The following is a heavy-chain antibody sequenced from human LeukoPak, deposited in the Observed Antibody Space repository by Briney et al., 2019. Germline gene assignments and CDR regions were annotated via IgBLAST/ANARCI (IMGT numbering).Heavy chain of an antibody. Sequence: PSETLSLTCAVYGGSFSGYYWSWIRQPPGKGLEWIGEINHSGSTNYNPSLKSRVTISVDTSKNQFSLKLSSVTAADTAVYYCTTEGTTGRIDYWGQGTLVTVSS. CDR3: TTEGTTGRIDY. CDR2: INHSGST. V-gene: IGHV4-34*01. J-gene: IGHJ4*02. CDR1: GGSFSGYY. D-gene: IGHD1-1*01.